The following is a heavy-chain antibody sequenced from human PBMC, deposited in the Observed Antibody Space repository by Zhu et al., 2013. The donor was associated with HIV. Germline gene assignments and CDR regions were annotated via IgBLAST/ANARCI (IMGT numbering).Heavy chain of an antibody. D-gene: IGHD6-19*01. J-gene: IGHJ4*02. Sequence: QVQLQQWGAGLLKPSETLSLTCAVYGGSFSGYYWSWIRQPPGKGLEWIGEINHSGSTNYNPSLKSRVTISVDTSKNQFSLKLSSVTAADTAVYYCARGRNIAVAADVDYWGQGTLVTVSS. CDR3: ARGRNIAVAADVDY. V-gene: IGHV4-34*01. CDR2: INHSGST. CDR1: GGSFSGYY.